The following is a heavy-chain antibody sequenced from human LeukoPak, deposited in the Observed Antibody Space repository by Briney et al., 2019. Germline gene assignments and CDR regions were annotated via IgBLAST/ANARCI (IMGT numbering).Heavy chain of an antibody. CDR2: IIPIFGTA. Sequence: ASVKVSCKASGGTFISYDISWVRQAPGQGLEWKGGIIPIFGTANYAQKFQGRVTITTDESTSTAYMELSSLRSEDTAVYYCASNPITYYYDSSGYYSSAFDIWGQGTMVTVSS. CDR1: GGTFISYD. D-gene: IGHD3-22*01. V-gene: IGHV1-69*05. CDR3: ASNPITYYYDSSGYYSSAFDI. J-gene: IGHJ3*02.